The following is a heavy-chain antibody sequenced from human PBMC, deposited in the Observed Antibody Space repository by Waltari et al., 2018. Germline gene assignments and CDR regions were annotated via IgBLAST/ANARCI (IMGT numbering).Heavy chain of an antibody. CDR2: IYTSGST. J-gene: IGHJ4*02. V-gene: IGHV4-61*02. D-gene: IGHD6-13*01. Sequence: QVQLQESGPGLVKPSQTLSLTCTVSGGSISSGSYYWSWIRQPAGKGLEWIGRIYTSGSTNYNPSLKSRVTISVDTSKNQFSLKLSSVTAADTAVYYCARELLGSSWYITLFDYWGQGTLVTVSS. CDR1: GGSISSGSYY. CDR3: ARELLGSSWYITLFDY.